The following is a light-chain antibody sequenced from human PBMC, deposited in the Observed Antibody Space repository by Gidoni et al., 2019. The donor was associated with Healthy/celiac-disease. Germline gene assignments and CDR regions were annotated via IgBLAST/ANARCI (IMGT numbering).Light chain of an antibody. CDR1: QSISSW. CDR2: KAS. V-gene: IGKV1-5*03. CDR3: QQYNSYPWA. Sequence: IPMTPSPSTLSASGGDRVTITCRASQSISSWLAWYQQKPGKAPKLLIYKASSLESGVPSRFSGSGSGTEFTLTISSLQPDDFATYYCQQYNSYPWAFGQGTKVEIK. J-gene: IGKJ1*01.